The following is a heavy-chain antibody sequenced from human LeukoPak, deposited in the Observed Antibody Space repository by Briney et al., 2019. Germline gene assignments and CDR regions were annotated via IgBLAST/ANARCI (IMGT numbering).Heavy chain of an antibody. D-gene: IGHD3-22*01. J-gene: IGHJ4*02. CDR2: IYSGGST. Sequence: PGGSLRLSCAASGFTVSSNYMSWVRQAPGKGLEWVSVIYSGGSTYYADSVKGRFTISRDNSKNTLYLQMNSLGAEDTAVYYCARGPNYYDSSGYQYPFDYWGQGTLVTVSS. CDR3: ARGPNYYDSSGYQYPFDY. CDR1: GFTVSSNY. V-gene: IGHV3-53*01.